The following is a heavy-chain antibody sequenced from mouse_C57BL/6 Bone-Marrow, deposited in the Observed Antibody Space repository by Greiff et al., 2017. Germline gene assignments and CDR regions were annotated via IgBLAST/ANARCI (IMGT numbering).Heavy chain of an antibody. CDR1: GYTFTSYW. CDR2: FDPNGGGT. V-gene: IGHV1-72*01. CDR3: ARGDRRYIDV. Sequence: VQLQQPGAELVKPGASVKLSCQASGYTFTSYWMPWVKQRHGRGLEWIGRFDPNGGGTKYNAKFKSKDTLTVDKPSSTDYMQGSSLTSEDSAVKCCARGDRRYIDVWGTGTTVTVSS. J-gene: IGHJ1*03.